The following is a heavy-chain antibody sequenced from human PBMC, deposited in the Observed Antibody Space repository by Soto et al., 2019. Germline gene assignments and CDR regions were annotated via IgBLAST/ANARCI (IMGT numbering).Heavy chain of an antibody. D-gene: IGHD1-26*01. J-gene: IGHJ6*02. CDR1: GFTFSSYS. Sequence: GGSLRLSCAASGFTFSSYSMNWVRQAPGKGLEWVSSISSSSSYIYYADSVKGRFTISRDNAKNSLYLQMNSLRAEDTAVYYCVRECELDHYCYYYGMDVWGQATTVTVSS. V-gene: IGHV3-21*01. CDR2: ISSSSSYI. CDR3: VRECELDHYCYYYGMDV.